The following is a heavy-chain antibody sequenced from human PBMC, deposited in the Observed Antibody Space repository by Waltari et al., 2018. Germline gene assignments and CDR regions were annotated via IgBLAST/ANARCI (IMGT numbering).Heavy chain of an antibody. V-gene: IGHV1-2*02. Sequence: QVQLVQSGAEVKKPGASVKVSCKTSGYTFTGYYMHWVRQAPGQGLEWMGWINPNNCGTKYAQKLQGRVTMTRDTSISTAYMDLSRLRSYDTALYYCARSLAYSTYLHHYYGMDFWGQGTTVTVSS. CDR1: GYTFTGYY. D-gene: IGHD4-4*01. CDR3: ARSLAYSTYLHHYYGMDF. J-gene: IGHJ6*02. CDR2: INPNNCGT.